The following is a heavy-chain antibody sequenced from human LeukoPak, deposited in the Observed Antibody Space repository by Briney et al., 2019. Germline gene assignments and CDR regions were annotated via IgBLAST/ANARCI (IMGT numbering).Heavy chain of an antibody. CDR2: ISGSGGGT. CDR3: AKHTYYDILTGYDY. V-gene: IGHV3-23*01. Sequence: GGSLRLSCAASGFTFSSYAMSWVRQAPGKGLEWVSAISGSGGGTYYADSVKGRFTISRDNSKNTLYLQMNSLRAEDTAVYYCAKHTYYDILTGYDYWGQGTLVTVSS. J-gene: IGHJ4*02. D-gene: IGHD3-9*01. CDR1: GFTFSSYA.